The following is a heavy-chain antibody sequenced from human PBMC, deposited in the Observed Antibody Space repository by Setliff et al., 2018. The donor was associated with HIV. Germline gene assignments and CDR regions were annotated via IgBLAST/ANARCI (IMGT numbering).Heavy chain of an antibody. V-gene: IGHV4-34*01. Sequence: PSETLSLTCAVYNGSFSGYYWTWIRQPPGKGLEWIGEINHSGSTNYSPSLKSRVTISVDKSKNQFSLKLSSVTAADTAVYYCARVDIGSGSYNFDYWGQGTLVTVSS. J-gene: IGHJ4*02. D-gene: IGHD3-10*01. CDR1: NGSFSGYY. CDR2: INHSGST. CDR3: ARVDIGSGSYNFDY.